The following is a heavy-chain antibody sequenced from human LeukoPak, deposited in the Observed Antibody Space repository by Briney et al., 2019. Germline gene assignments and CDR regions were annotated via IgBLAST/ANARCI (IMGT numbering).Heavy chain of an antibody. Sequence: GESLKISCKGSGYSFTSYWIGWVRQMPGKGLEWMGIIYPGDPDTRYSPSFQGQVTISADKSITTAYLQWSSLQASDTAMYYCAGQADYNVLTGYHKGHLDYWGQGTLVTVSS. D-gene: IGHD3-9*01. V-gene: IGHV5-51*01. J-gene: IGHJ4*02. CDR2: IYPGDPDT. CDR1: GYSFTSYW. CDR3: AGQADYNVLTGYHKGHLDY.